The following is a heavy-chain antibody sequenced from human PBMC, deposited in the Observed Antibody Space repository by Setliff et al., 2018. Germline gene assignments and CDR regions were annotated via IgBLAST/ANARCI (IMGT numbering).Heavy chain of an antibody. J-gene: IGHJ5*02. CDR3: SRDRGGTNPWFDP. CDR2: IFNDGST. V-gene: IGHV3-53*01. Sequence: GGSLRLSCVVSGITISNNFWSWVRQAPGKGLEWVSIIFNDGSTYYADSVKGRLTISRDISTSTLYLHMNSLGAEDTAVYYCSRDRGGTNPWFDPWGQGTLVTVSS. CDR1: GITISNNF. D-gene: IGHD3-10*01.